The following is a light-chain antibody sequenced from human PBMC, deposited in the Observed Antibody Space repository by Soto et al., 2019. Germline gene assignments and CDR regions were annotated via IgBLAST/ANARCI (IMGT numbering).Light chain of an antibody. V-gene: IGKV1-5*03. CDR2: KAS. CDR3: QQYNSYS. Sequence: DIQLTQSPTPLSASVGDRVTITCRASQTIDSWLAWYQQRPGKPPNLLIYKASSLESGVPSRFSGSGSGTEFTLTISSLQPDDFATYYCQQYNSYSFGQGTKVDI. CDR1: QTIDSW. J-gene: IGKJ1*01.